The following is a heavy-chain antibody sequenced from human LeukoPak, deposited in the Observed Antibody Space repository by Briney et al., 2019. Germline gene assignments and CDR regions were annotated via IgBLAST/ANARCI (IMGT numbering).Heavy chain of an antibody. CDR2: ISANGQAT. Sequence: PGGSLRLSCAGSGFAFGTYAMSWVRQAPGMGLEWVSSISANGQATYYADSVEGRFTISRDNSKSTLYLQLNSLRAEDTATYYCAKPLVSDYYDSSGYWGYWGQGTLVTVSS. J-gene: IGHJ4*02. CDR3: AKPLVSDYYDSSGYWGY. CDR1: GFAFGTYA. V-gene: IGHV3-23*01. D-gene: IGHD3-22*01.